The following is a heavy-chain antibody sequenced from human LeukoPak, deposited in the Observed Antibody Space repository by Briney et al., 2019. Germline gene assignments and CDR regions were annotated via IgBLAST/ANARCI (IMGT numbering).Heavy chain of an antibody. CDR2: INPNSGGT. CDR3: AREVWDYDILTGYYPFDY. D-gene: IGHD3-9*01. J-gene: IGHJ4*02. CDR1: GYTFTGYY. Sequence: ASVKVSCKASGYTFTGYYMHWVRQAPGQGLEWMGWINPNSGGTNYAQKFQGRVTMTRDTSISTAYMELSRLRSDDTAVYYCAREVWDYDILTGYYPFDYWGQGTLVTVSS. V-gene: IGHV1-2*02.